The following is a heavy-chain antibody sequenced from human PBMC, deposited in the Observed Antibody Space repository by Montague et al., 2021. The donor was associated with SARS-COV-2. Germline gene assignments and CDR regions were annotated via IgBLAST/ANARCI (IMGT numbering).Heavy chain of an antibody. J-gene: IGHJ4*02. D-gene: IGHD3-22*01. CDR1: DGSISDYS. CDR3: ARGQQHFNMVVVVVTGDEYCFDF. Sequence: SETLSLTCAVSDGSISDYSWTWIRQPPGKGLEWIGEINYRGSTNYNPSLKSRVTISVDTSKNQFSLKMTSVTAADTAVYYCARGQQHFNMVVVVVTGDEYCFDFWGQGTLVTVSS. V-gene: IGHV4-59*12. CDR2: INYRGST.